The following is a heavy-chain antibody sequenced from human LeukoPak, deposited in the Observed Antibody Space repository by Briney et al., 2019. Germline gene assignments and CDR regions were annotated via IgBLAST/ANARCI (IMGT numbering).Heavy chain of an antibody. Sequence: GGSLRLSCAASGFTFTNYAMTWVRQAPGKGLEWVSGISEGVGNTYYADSVKGRLTISRGHSKNTLYLQMNSLRAEDTALYYCAKREKGTTGRFFDYWGQGTLVTVSS. D-gene: IGHD4-17*01. CDR3: AKREKGTTGRFFDY. CDR2: ISEGVGNT. CDR1: GFTFTNYA. V-gene: IGHV3-23*01. J-gene: IGHJ4*02.